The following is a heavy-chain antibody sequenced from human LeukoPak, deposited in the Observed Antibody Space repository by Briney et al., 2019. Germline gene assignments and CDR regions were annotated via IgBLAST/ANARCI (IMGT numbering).Heavy chain of an antibody. CDR3: ARVVRSTSCFDY. D-gene: IGHD2-2*01. CDR1: GYTFTSYD. V-gene: IGHV1-8*03. J-gene: IGHJ4*02. Sequence: ASVKLSCKAAGYTFTSYDINWGRQATGQGLGWMGWMNHNSGNTGDAQKFQGRVNITRNTSLSTAYMELSSLRSEDTSVYYRARVVRSTSCFDYWGQGTLVTVST. CDR2: MNHNSGNT.